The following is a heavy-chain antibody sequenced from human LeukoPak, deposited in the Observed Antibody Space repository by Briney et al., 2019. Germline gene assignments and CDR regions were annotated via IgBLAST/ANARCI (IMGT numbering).Heavy chain of an antibody. CDR3: ARQKSSSSGYYYYYMDV. D-gene: IGHD6-6*01. J-gene: IGHJ6*03. V-gene: IGHV4-59*11. Sequence: SETLSLTCTVSGGSISSHYWSWIRQPPGKGLEWVGYIYYSGSTNCNPSLKSRVTISVDTSKNQFSLKLSSVTAADTAVYYCARQKSSSSGYYYYYMDVWGKGTTVTVSS. CDR2: IYYSGST. CDR1: GGSISSHY.